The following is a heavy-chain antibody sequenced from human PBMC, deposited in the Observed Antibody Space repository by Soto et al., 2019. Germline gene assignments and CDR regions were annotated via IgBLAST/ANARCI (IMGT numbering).Heavy chain of an antibody. CDR1: GGSISSYY. D-gene: IGHD3-16*02. J-gene: IGHJ6*02. CDR2: IYYSGST. CDR3: ARDLGVSVSYPDRDPYYYYYGMDV. Sequence: PSETLSLTCTVSGGSISSYYWSWIRQPPGKGLEWIGYIYYSGSTNYNPSLKSRVTISVDTSKNQFSLKLSSVTAADTAVYYCARDLGVSVSYPDRDPYYYYYGMDVWGQGTTVTVSS. V-gene: IGHV4-59*01.